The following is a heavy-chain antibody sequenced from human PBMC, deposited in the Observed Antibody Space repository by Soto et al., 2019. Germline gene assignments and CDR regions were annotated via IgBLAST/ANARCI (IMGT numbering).Heavy chain of an antibody. CDR2: ISAYNGNT. J-gene: IGHJ5*02. V-gene: IGHV1-18*01. D-gene: IGHD2-2*01. CDR3: ARLRYCSSTSCPKARFDP. Sequence: APVKVSFKASGYTYTSYGISWVRQAPGQGLEWMGWISAYNGNTNYAQKLQGRVTMTTDTSTSTAYMELRSLRSDDTAVYYCARLRYCSSTSCPKARFDPWGQGTLVTVSS. CDR1: GYTYTSYG.